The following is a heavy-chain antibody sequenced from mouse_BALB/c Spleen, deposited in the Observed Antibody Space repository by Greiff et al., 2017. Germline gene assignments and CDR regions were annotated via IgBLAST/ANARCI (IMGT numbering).Heavy chain of an antibody. CDR1: GYSITSGYY. V-gene: IGHV3-6*02. Sequence: EVKLMESGPGLVKPSQSLSLTCSVTGYSITSGYYWNWIRQFPGNKLEWMGYISYDGSNNYNPSLKNRISITRDTSKNQFFLKLNSVTTEDTATYYCARGGNYKYFDVWGAGTTVTVSS. D-gene: IGHD2-1*01. CDR2: ISYDGSN. CDR3: ARGGNYKYFDV. J-gene: IGHJ1*01.